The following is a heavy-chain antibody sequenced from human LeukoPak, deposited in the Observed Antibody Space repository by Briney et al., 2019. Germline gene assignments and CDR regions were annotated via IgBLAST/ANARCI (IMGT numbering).Heavy chain of an antibody. V-gene: IGHV3-23*01. J-gene: IGHJ4*02. Sequence: PGGSLRLSCAASGFSFSSYAMTWVRQAPGKGLEWDSSVSGTAATTYYADSVQGRFTISRDPSKNTLYLQMDNLAAEDTAVYYCAKVSQRRFGPADYRGQGTLVTVSS. CDR3: AKVSQRRFGPADY. CDR1: GFSFSSYA. D-gene: IGHD2-2*01. CDR2: VSGTAATT.